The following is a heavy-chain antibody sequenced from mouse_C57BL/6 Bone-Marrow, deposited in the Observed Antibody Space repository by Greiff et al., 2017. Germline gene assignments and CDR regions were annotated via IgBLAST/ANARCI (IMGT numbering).Heavy chain of an antibody. D-gene: IGHD2-3*01. CDR2: IWSGGST. CDR1: GFSLTSYG. CDR3: ARNDGYFLAY. V-gene: IGHV2-2*01. Sequence: QVQLKESGPGLVQPSQSLSITCTVSGFSLTSYGVHWVRQSPGKGLEWLGVIWSGGSTDYNAAFISRLSISKDNSKSQVFFKMNSLQADDTAIYYCARNDGYFLAYWGQGTLVTVSA. J-gene: IGHJ3*01.